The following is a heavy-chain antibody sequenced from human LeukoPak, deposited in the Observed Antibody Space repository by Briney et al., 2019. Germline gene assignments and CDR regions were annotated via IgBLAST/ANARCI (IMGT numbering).Heavy chain of an antibody. D-gene: IGHD4-11*01. CDR3: ASAHYSNRRYFDF. Sequence: GGSLRLSCAASGFTFSSYWMHWVRRAPGEGLVWVSDINSDGSSTNYADSVKGRFTVSRDNAKDTLFLQKNSLRAEDRAMYYRASAHYSNRRYFDFWGQGTLVTVSS. CDR1: GFTFSSYW. V-gene: IGHV3-74*01. J-gene: IGHJ4*02. CDR2: INSDGSST.